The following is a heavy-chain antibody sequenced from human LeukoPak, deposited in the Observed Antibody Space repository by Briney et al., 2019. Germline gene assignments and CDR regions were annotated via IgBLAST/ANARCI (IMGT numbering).Heavy chain of an antibody. CDR2: INPSGGST. CDR3: ARRRNYDYVWGSYPASDY. Sequence: ASVKVSCKASGYSFTSYYIHWVRQAPGQGLEWMGIINPSGGSTSYAQNFQGRVTMTRDTSTSTLYMELSSLRSEDTAVYYCARRRNYDYVWGSYPASDYWGQGTLVTVSS. D-gene: IGHD3-16*02. V-gene: IGHV1-46*01. J-gene: IGHJ4*02. CDR1: GYSFTSYY.